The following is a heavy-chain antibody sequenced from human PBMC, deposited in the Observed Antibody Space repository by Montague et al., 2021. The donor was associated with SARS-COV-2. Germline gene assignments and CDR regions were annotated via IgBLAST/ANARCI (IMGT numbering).Heavy chain of an antibody. CDR2: NSSSGSTI. Sequence: SLRLSCAASGFTFSSYEMNWVRQAPGKGLEWVSYNSSSGSTIYYADSVKGRFTISRDNAKNSLYLQMNSLRAEDTAVYYCARDRSYYDILTGYYTICYFDYWGQGTLVTVSS. J-gene: IGHJ4*02. V-gene: IGHV3-48*03. D-gene: IGHD3-9*01. CDR1: GFTFSSYE. CDR3: ARDRSYYDILTGYYTICYFDY.